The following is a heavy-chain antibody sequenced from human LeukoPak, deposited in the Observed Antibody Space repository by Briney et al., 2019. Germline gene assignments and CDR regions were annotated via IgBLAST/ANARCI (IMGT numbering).Heavy chain of an antibody. CDR3: ARGLEVVVVPAARPGIAAAAWFDP. D-gene: IGHD2-2*01. CDR2: INHSGST. CDR1: GGSFSGYY. J-gene: IGHJ5*02. Sequence: PSETLSLTCAVYGGSFSGYYWSWIRQPPGKGLEWIGEINHSGSTNYNPSLKSRVTISVDTSKNQFSLKLSSVTAADTAVYYCARGLEVVVVPAARPGIAAAAWFDPWGQGTQVTVSS. V-gene: IGHV4-34*01.